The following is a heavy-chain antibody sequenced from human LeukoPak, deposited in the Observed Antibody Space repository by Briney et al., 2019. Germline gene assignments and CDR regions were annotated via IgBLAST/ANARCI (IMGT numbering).Heavy chain of an antibody. CDR3: ARDSSVVVAAMNWFDP. V-gene: IGHV3-48*01. CDR1: GFTFSSYS. CDR2: ISSSSSTI. J-gene: IGHJ5*02. D-gene: IGHD2-15*01. Sequence: GGSLRLSCAASGFTFSSYSMNWVRQAPGKGLEWVSSISSSSSTIYYADSVKGRFTISRDNAKNSLYLQMNSLRAEDTAVYYCARDSSVVVAAMNWFDPWGQGTLVTVSS.